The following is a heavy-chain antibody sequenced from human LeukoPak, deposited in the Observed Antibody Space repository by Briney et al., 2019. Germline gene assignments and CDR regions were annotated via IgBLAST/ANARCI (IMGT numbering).Heavy chain of an antibody. CDR1: GYTFTGYY. D-gene: IGHD3-3*01. V-gene: IGHV1-2*02. Sequence: ASVKVSCKASGYTFTGYYMHWVRQAPGQGLEWMGWINPNSGGTNYAQKFQGRVTMTRDTSISTAYMELSRLRSDDTAVYYCARDKWSGYYCDAFDIRGQGTMVTVSS. J-gene: IGHJ3*02. CDR2: INPNSGGT. CDR3: ARDKWSGYYCDAFDI.